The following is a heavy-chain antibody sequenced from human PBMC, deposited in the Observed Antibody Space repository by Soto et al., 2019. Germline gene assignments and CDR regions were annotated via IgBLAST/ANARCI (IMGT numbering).Heavy chain of an antibody. J-gene: IGHJ6*02. V-gene: IGHV3-74*02. CDR1: GFTFSSYW. D-gene: IGHD3-10*01. Sequence: EVQLVESGGGLVRPGGSLRLSCPASGFTFSSYWMHWVRQAPGKGLVWVSRMNEDGGTTDYADSVKGRFTISRDNAKNTLYLQMNSLRVEDTAVYYCASDLSGRADVWGQGTTVTVSS. CDR2: MNEDGGTT. CDR3: ASDLSGRADV.